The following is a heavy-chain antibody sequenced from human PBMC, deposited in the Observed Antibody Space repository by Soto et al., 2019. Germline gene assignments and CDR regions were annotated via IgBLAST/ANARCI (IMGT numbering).Heavy chain of an antibody. CDR1: GFTFSSYW. J-gene: IGHJ6*03. CDR2: IKQDGSEK. V-gene: IGHV3-7*01. Sequence: GGSLRLYCAASGFTFSSYWMSWVRQAPGKGPEWVANIKQDGSEKYYVDSVKGRFTISRDNAKNSLYLQMNSLRAEDTVVYYCARDTQLVHYYYYYYMDVWGKGTTVTVSS. D-gene: IGHD6-6*01. CDR3: ARDTQLVHYYYYYYMDV.